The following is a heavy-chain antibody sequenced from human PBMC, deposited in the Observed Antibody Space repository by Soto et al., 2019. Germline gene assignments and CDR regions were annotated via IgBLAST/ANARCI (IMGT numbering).Heavy chain of an antibody. Sequence: EVQLEESGGALVQPGRSLRLSSAASGFTFDDYAMHWVRQVLGKGLEWVSSISWNSGNIGYADSVKGRFTTSRDNAKNSLYLQMNSLRPEDTALYYCVRSKGGYSYGTPFDYWGQGTLVTVSS. CDR3: VRSKGGYSYGTPFDY. V-gene: IGHV3-9*01. CDR1: GFTFDDYA. D-gene: IGHD5-18*01. CDR2: ISWNSGNI. J-gene: IGHJ4*02.